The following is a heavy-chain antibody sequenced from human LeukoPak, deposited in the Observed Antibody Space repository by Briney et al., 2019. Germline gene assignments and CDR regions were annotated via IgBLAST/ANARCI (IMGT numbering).Heavy chain of an antibody. CDR2: INWDGYKA. Sequence: GGSLRLSCAAPRFTFDDWTMHWVRQAPGEGLEWLSRINWDGYKAYYADSVKGRFTISRDNSKRSLYLEMKSLRIEDTAFYYCAKSARDRFDSWGQGTLVTVSS. V-gene: IGHV3-43*01. J-gene: IGHJ4*02. CDR1: RFTFDDWT. CDR3: AKSARDRFDS.